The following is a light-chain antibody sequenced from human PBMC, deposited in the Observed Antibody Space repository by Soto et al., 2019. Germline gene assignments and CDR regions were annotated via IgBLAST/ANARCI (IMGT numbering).Light chain of an antibody. CDR2: ATS. CDR1: QSISRY. Sequence: DTQMTQSPSSLSSSVGDRVSITCRASQSISRYLNWYQQKPGKAPNLLIYATSSLQSGVPSRFSGSGSGTEFTLTISSLQPDDFAVYYCQQYNNWPLTFGQGTRPEIK. J-gene: IGKJ5*01. V-gene: IGKV1-39*01. CDR3: QQYNNWPLT.